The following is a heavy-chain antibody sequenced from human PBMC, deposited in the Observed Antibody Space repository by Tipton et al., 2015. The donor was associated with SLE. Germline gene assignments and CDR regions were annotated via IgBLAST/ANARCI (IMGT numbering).Heavy chain of an antibody. CDR3: TTGRTL. D-gene: IGHD3/OR15-3a*01. CDR1: GFTLSNYE. CDR2: ISRSTGTT. V-gene: IGHV3-48*03. J-gene: IGHJ3*01. Sequence: SLRLSCVASGFTLSNYEMSWVRQAPGKGLEWLSYISRSTGTTYSADSVKGRFTISRDNAKDSLHLHMSRLTAEDAAIYYCTTGRTLWGQGTLVSVSS.